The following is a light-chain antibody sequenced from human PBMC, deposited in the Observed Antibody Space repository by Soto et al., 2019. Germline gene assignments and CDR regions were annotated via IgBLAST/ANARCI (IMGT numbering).Light chain of an antibody. Sequence: QSALTQPRSVSGSPGQSVPISCTGPSSDVGGYNYVSWYQHHPGKAPKVIIYDVTKRPSGVPDRFSGSKSGSTASLTISGLQADGEADYYCCAYAGRFVFGTGTKLTVL. CDR3: CAYAGRFV. V-gene: IGLV2-11*01. CDR2: DVT. J-gene: IGLJ1*01. CDR1: SSDVGGYNY.